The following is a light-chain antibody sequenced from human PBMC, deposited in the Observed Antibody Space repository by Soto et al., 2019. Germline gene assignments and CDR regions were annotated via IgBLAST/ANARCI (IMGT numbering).Light chain of an antibody. CDR2: AAS. V-gene: IGKV1-39*01. J-gene: IGKJ1*01. CDR1: QSISSY. CDR3: QQRYSPPRT. Sequence: DIQMTQSPSSLSASVRDRVTITCRASQSISSYLNWYQQKPGKAPKLLIYAASSLQSGVPSRFSGSGSGTDFTLTVSSLQPEDFATYFCQQRYSPPRTFGQGTKVEVK.